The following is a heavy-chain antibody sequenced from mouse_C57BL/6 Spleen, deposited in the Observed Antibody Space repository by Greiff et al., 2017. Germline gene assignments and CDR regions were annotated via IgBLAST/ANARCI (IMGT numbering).Heavy chain of an antibody. Sequence: QVQLQQPGAELVRPGSSVKLSCKASGYTFTSYWMDWVKQRPGQGLEWIGNIYPSDSETHYNQNFKDKATLTVDKSSSTAYMQLSSLTSEDSAVYDCARVYYDYTEGYYFDYWGQGTTLTVSS. CDR3: ARVYYDYTEGYYFDY. CDR1: GYTFTSYW. J-gene: IGHJ2*01. CDR2: IYPSDSET. V-gene: IGHV1-61*01. D-gene: IGHD2-4*01.